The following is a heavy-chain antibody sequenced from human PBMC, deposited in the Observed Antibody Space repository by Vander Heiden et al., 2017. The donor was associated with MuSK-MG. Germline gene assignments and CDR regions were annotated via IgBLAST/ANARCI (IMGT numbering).Heavy chain of an antibody. CDR1: GFTFSSYS. Sequence: EVQLVESGGGLVQPGGSLRLSCAASGFTFSSYSMNWVRQAPGKGLEWVSYISSSSSTIYYADSVKGRFTISRDNAKNSLYLQMNSLRAEDTAVYYCARDQYSYGWVDAFDIWGQGTMVTVSS. V-gene: IGHV3-48*01. D-gene: IGHD5-18*01. J-gene: IGHJ3*02. CDR2: ISSSSSTI. CDR3: ARDQYSYGWVDAFDI.